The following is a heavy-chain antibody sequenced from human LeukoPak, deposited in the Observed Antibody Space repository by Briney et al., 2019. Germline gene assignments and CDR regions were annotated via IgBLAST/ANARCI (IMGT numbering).Heavy chain of an antibody. CDR1: GGSISSYY. V-gene: IGHV4-59*01. CDR3: ARVWGDILTGPQWGGYYYYYYGMDV. J-gene: IGHJ6*02. CDR2: IYYSGST. D-gene: IGHD3-9*01. Sequence: KSSETLSLTCTVSGGSISSYYWSWIRQPPGKGLEWIGYIYYSGSTNYNPSLKSRVTISVDTSKNQFSLKLSSVTAADTAVYYCARVWGDILTGPQWGGYYYYYYGMDVWGQGTTVTVSS.